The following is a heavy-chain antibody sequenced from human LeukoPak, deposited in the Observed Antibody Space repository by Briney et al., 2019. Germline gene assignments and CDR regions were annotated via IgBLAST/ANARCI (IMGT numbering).Heavy chain of an antibody. CDR3: ARDPAAGTAMVEYFDY. J-gene: IGHJ4*02. CDR1: GFTFSSSA. Sequence: GGSLRLSCAASGFTFSSSAMSWVRQAPGKGLEWVSNISGSGSGGSTYYADSVKGRFTISRDNSKNTLYLQMNSLRAEDTAVYYCARDPAAGTAMVEYFDYWGQGTLVTVSS. D-gene: IGHD5-18*01. CDR2: ISGSGSGGST. V-gene: IGHV3-23*01.